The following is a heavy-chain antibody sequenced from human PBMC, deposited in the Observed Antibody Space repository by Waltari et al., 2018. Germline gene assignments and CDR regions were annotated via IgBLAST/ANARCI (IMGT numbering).Heavy chain of an antibody. D-gene: IGHD3-10*01. CDR2: ISYDGSNK. J-gene: IGHJ4*02. V-gene: IGHV3-30-3*01. CDR1: GFTFSSYA. CDR3: AYRGG. Sequence: QVQLVESGGGVVQPGRSLRLSCAASGFTFSSYAMHWVRQAPGKGLEGVAVISYDGSNKYYADSVKGRFTISRDNSKNTLYLQMNSLRAEDTAVYYCAYRGGWGQGTLVTVSS.